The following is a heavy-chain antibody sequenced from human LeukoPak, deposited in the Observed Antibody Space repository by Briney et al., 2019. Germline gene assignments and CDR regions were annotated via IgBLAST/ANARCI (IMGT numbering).Heavy chain of an antibody. Sequence: SSVKVSCKASGGTFSSYAISWVRQAPGQGREWMGGIIPIFGTANYAQKLQGRVTITTDESTSTASMELSSLRSEDTAVYYCARDSRQEGIAVAGGDAFDIWGQGTMVTVSS. CDR2: IIPIFGTA. CDR1: GGTFSSYA. D-gene: IGHD6-19*01. V-gene: IGHV1-69*05. CDR3: ARDSRQEGIAVAGGDAFDI. J-gene: IGHJ3*02.